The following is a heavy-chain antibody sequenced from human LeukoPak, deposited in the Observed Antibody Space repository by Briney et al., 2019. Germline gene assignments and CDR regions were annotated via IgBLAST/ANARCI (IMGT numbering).Heavy chain of an antibody. CDR3: ARDRDYGRYFDY. J-gene: IGHJ4*02. Sequence: SETLSLTCTVSGGSISSGSYYWSWIRQPAGKGLVWIGRIYTSGSTNYNPSLKSRVTISVDTSKNQFSLKLSSVTAADTAVYYCARDRDYGRYFDYWGQGTLVTVSS. CDR1: GGSISSGSYY. CDR2: IYTSGST. V-gene: IGHV4-61*02. D-gene: IGHD4-17*01.